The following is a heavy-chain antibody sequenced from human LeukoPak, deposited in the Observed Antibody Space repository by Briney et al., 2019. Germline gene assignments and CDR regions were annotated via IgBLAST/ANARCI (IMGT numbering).Heavy chain of an antibody. CDR3: ASLPPGIAAAGDPVYYYYYYMDV. Sequence: GASVKVSCKASGYTITGYYMHWVRQAPGQGLEWMGRINPNSGGTNYAQKFQGRVTMTRDTSISTAYMELSRLRSDDTAVYYCASLPPGIAAAGDPVYYYYYYMDVWGKGTTVTVSS. V-gene: IGHV1-2*06. CDR2: INPNSGGT. CDR1: GYTITGYY. D-gene: IGHD6-13*01. J-gene: IGHJ6*03.